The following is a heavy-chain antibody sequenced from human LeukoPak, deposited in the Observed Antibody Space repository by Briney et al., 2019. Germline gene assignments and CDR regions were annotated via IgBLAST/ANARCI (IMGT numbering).Heavy chain of an antibody. Sequence: ASVKVSCKASGYTFTSYAMNWVRQAPGQGLEWMGWINTNTGNPTYAQGFTGRFVFSLDTSVSTAYLQISSLKAEDTAVYYCARDSTPDYYYYMDVWGKGTTVTVSS. J-gene: IGHJ6*03. CDR2: INTNTGNP. V-gene: IGHV7-4-1*02. CDR1: GYTFTSYA. D-gene: IGHD2/OR15-2a*01. CDR3: ARDSTPDYYYYMDV.